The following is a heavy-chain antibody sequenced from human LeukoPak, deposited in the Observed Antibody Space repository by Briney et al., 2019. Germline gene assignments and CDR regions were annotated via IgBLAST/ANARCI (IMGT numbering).Heavy chain of an antibody. Sequence: SETLSHTCAVHGGSSIGYYWSCIRQPPGKGLEWIGEINHSGSTNYNPSLKVRVTKTVDTSKSQVSLKLSSVTAADTAVYYCARGVRRGYCSGGSCRNKYYFDYCGRGNLVTASS. CDR2: INHSGST. D-gene: IGHD2-15*01. CDR3: ARGVRRGYCSGGSCRNKYYFDY. V-gene: IGHV4-34*01. J-gene: IGHJ4*02. CDR1: GGSSIGYY.